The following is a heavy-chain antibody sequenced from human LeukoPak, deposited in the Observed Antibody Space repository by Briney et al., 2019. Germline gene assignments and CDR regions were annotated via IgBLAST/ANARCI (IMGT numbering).Heavy chain of an antibody. V-gene: IGHV3-23*01. CDR1: GFTFSSYA. CDR3: ARVFVVVPGATRNYYYMDV. D-gene: IGHD2-2*01. J-gene: IGHJ6*03. Sequence: GGSLRLSCAASGFTFSSYAINWVRQAPGKGLEWVSSISGSGGTTYYADSVKGRFTISRDNSKSTVHVQMNSLRAEDTALYYCARVFVVVPGATRNYYYMDVWGKGTTVTVSS. CDR2: ISGSGGTT.